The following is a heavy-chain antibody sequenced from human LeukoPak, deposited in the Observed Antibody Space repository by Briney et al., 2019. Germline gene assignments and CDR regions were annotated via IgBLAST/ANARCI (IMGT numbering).Heavy chain of an antibody. CDR1: GFSVRNNY. CDR3: AREGGYSYGPSFDC. V-gene: IGHV3-66*01. Sequence: GGSLRLSCAASGFSVRNNYMTWVRQAPGKGLEWVSVIHSGGSTYHADSVKGRFTISRDNSKNTLYLQMYSLRVDDTAVYFCAREGGYSYGPSFDCWGQGTLVTVSS. D-gene: IGHD5-18*01. J-gene: IGHJ4*02. CDR2: IHSGGST.